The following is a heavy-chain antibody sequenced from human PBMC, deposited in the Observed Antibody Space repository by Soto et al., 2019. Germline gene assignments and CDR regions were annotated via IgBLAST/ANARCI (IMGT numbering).Heavy chain of an antibody. Sequence: QMQLQESGPGLVKPSQTLSLTCAVSGGAISSGGNPWSWLRQAPGKGLELIGYIHHSGSTYYTPSLKSRVTMSVDRSRNKFSLRLRSVTAADTAVYYCARIKQLVPSCFDLWGRGTLVTVSS. D-gene: IGHD6-6*01. V-gene: IGHV4-30-2*01. CDR3: ARIKQLVPSCFDL. J-gene: IGHJ2*01. CDR2: IHHSGST. CDR1: GGAISSGGNP.